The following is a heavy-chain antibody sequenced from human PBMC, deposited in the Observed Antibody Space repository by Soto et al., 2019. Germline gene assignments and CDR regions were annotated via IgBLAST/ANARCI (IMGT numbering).Heavy chain of an antibody. V-gene: IGHV1-2*04. J-gene: IGHJ4*02. CDR1: GYTFTGYY. CDR2: INPNSGGT. Sequence: GASVKVSCKASGYTFTGYYMHWVRQAPGQGLEWMGWINPNSGGTNYAQKFQGWVTMTRDTSISTAYMELSRLRFDDTAVYYCARGRPIEDYGDYIFDYWGQGTLVTVSS. D-gene: IGHD4-17*01. CDR3: ARGRPIEDYGDYIFDY.